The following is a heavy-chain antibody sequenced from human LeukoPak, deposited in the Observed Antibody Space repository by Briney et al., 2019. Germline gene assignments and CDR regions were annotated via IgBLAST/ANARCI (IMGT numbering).Heavy chain of an antibody. CDR3: ARDRDYCSGGSCYPDAFDI. V-gene: IGHV1-69*01. CDR1: EGTFSSYA. J-gene: IGHJ3*02. CDR2: IIPIFGTA. D-gene: IGHD2-15*01. Sequence: SVKVSCKASEGTFSSYAISWVRQAPGQGLEWMGGIIPIFGTANYAQKFQGRVTITADESTSTAYMELSSLRSEDTAVYYCARDRDYCSGGSCYPDAFDIWGQGTMVTVSS.